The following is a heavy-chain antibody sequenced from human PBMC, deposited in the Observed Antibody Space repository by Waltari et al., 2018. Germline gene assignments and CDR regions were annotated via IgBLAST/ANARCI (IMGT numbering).Heavy chain of an antibody. CDR2: INHSGST. V-gene: IGHV4-34*01. Sequence: QVQLQQWGAGLLKPSETLSLTCAVYGGSFSGYYWGWIRQPPGKGLEWIGEINHSGSTNYNPSLKSRVTISVDTSKNQFSLKLSSVTAADTAVYYCARGHSNYVMDGMDVWGQGTTVTVSS. CDR1: GGSFSGYY. D-gene: IGHD4-4*01. J-gene: IGHJ6*02. CDR3: ARGHSNYVMDGMDV.